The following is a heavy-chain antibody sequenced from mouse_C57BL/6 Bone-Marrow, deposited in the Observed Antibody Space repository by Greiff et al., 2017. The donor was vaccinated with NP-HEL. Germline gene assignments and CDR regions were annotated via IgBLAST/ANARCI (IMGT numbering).Heavy chain of an antibody. CDR3: ATYDYTWFAY. V-gene: IGHV5-17*01. CDR1: GFTFSDYG. D-gene: IGHD2-4*01. J-gene: IGHJ3*01. Sequence: EVKLMESGGGLVKPGGSLKLSCAASGFTFSDYGMHWVRQAPEKGLEWVAYISSGSSTIYYADTVKGRFTISRDNAKNTLFLQMTSLRSEDTAMYYCATYDYTWFAYWGQGTLVTVSA. CDR2: ISSGSSTI.